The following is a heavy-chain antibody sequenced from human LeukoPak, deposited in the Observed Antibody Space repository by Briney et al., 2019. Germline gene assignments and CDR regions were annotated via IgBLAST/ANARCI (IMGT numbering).Heavy chain of an antibody. J-gene: IGHJ4*02. CDR1: GFTFSSYA. V-gene: IGHV3-30-3*01. CDR3: ARGAIVVVPAAVDY. CDR2: ISYDGSNK. D-gene: IGHD2-2*01. Sequence: GSLRLSCAASGFTFSSYAMHWVRQAPGKGLEWVAVISYDGSNKYYADSVKGRFTISRDNSKNTLYLQMNSLRAEDTAVYYCARGAIVVVPAAVDYWGQRTLVTVSS.